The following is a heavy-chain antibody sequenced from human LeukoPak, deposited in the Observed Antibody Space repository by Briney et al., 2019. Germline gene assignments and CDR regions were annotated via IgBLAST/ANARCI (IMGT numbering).Heavy chain of an antibody. Sequence: GGSLRLSCAASGFPFNSYWMTWVRQAPGKGLEWVANIKEDGSEKYYVDSVKGRFAISRDNAKNSLFLQMNALRADDTAVYYCARSPTGYCSSTSCYFLHAFDIWGQGTMVTVSS. CDR2: IKEDGSEK. CDR1: GFPFNSYW. CDR3: ARSPTGYCSSTSCYFLHAFDI. J-gene: IGHJ3*02. D-gene: IGHD2-2*03. V-gene: IGHV3-7*01.